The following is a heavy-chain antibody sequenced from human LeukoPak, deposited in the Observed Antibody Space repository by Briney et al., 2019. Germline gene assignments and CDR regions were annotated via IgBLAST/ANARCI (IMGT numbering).Heavy chain of an antibody. D-gene: IGHD6-19*01. CDR2: LSGSGITT. CDR1: GFTFSNSA. Sequence: GGSLRLSCAASGFTFSNSAMSWVRQAPGKGLERVSTLSGSGITTYYADSVEGRFTISRDNSKNTLYLQMNSLRAEDTAVYYCAKGIHSSGWSYFDYWGHGTLVTVSS. J-gene: IGHJ4*01. CDR3: AKGIHSSGWSYFDY. V-gene: IGHV3-23*01.